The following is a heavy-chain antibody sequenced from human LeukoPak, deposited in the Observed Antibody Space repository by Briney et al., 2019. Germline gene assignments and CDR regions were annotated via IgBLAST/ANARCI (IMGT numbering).Heavy chain of an antibody. Sequence: GGSLRLSCAASGFTVSSNYMSWVRQAPGEGLEWVSGIYSGGSTTNADPVKGRFTLSRDNSKNTLYLQMNSLRAEDAAVYYCARNNYYDSSGSLDYWGQGPLVTVSS. V-gene: IGHV3-53*01. J-gene: IGHJ4*02. D-gene: IGHD3-22*01. CDR1: GFTVSSNY. CDR3: ARNNYYDSSGSLDY. CDR2: IYSGGST.